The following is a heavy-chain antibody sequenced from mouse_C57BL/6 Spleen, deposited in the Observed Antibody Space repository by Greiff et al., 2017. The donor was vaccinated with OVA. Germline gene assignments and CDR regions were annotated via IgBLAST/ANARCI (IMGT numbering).Heavy chain of an antibody. CDR3: TIGYYSNYGRYAKDY. Sequence: EVKLMESGAGLVKPGGSLKLSCAASGFTFSSYAMSWVRQPPEKRLEWVAYISSGGDYLYSADTVKGRFTISRDNARNTLYLQMSSLKSEDTAMYYGTIGYYSNYGRYAKDYGGQGASVTVSS. CDR2: ISSGGDYL. D-gene: IGHD2-5*01. V-gene: IGHV5-9-1*02. CDR1: GFTFSSYA. J-gene: IGHJ4*01.